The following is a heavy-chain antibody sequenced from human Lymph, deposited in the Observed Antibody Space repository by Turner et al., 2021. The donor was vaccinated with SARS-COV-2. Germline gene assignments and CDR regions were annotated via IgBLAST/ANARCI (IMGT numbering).Heavy chain of an antibody. CDR3: ARDIPTTADYFDY. CDR1: GFTFSTYS. Sequence: EVQLVESGGGLVKPGGSLSLSCAASGFTFSTYSMNWVRQAPGKGLEWISAISSSSSYIYYADSVKGRFTISRDDAKNSLYLQMNSLRAEDTVVYYCARDIPTTADYFDYWGQGTLVTVSS. J-gene: IGHJ4*02. CDR2: ISSSSSYI. D-gene: IGHD4-17*01. V-gene: IGHV3-21*01.